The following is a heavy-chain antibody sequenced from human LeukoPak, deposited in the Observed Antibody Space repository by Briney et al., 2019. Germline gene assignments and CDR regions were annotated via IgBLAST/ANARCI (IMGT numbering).Heavy chain of an antibody. V-gene: IGHV4-34*01. Sequence: NTSETLSLTCAVYGGSFSGYYWSWIHQPPGKGLEWIGEINHSGSTNYNPSLKSRVTISVDTSKNQFSLKLSSVTAADTAVYYCARGTGVRDMFDYWGQGTLVTVSS. D-gene: IGHD3-10*01. CDR3: ARGTGVRDMFDY. J-gene: IGHJ4*02. CDR1: GGSFSGYY. CDR2: INHSGST.